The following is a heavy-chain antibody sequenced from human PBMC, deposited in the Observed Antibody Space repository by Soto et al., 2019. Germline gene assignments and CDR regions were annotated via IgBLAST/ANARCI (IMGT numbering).Heavy chain of an antibody. CDR2: IYYSGST. J-gene: IGHJ4*02. V-gene: IGHV4-59*01. Sequence: SETLSLTCTVSGGSISSYYWSWIRQPPGKGLEWIGYIYYSGSTNYNPSLKSRVTISVDTSKNQFSLKLSSVTAADTAVYYCARVIAEWLPGYFDYWGQGTLVTVSS. D-gene: IGHD3-3*01. CDR3: ARVIAEWLPGYFDY. CDR1: GGSISSYY.